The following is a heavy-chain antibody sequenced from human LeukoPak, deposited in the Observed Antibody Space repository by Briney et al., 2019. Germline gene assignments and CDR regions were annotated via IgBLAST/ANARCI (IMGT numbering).Heavy chain of an antibody. D-gene: IGHD6-13*01. CDR1: GFTFSDYG. Sequence: PGGSLRLSCAASGFTFSDYGMHWVRQAPGKGLEWVAVTSYDGSTKYYADSVKGRFTISRDNSKNTLNLQMNSLRAEDTAVYYCARVGRAMTAAGFGAFDIWGQGTMVIVSP. CDR3: ARVGRAMTAAGFGAFDI. CDR2: TSYDGSTK. J-gene: IGHJ3*02. V-gene: IGHV3-30*03.